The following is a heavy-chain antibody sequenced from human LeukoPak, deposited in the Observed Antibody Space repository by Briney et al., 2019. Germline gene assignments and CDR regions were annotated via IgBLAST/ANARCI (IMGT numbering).Heavy chain of an antibody. D-gene: IGHD1-1*01. Sequence: GGSLRLSCAASGFTFSTFWMSWVRQAPGKGLEWVANINQDGSEKYYVDSMKGRFSVSRDNAKNSLYLQMDSLRAEDTAVYYCARGGTFVSDYWGQGTLVTVSS. V-gene: IGHV3-7*01. J-gene: IGHJ4*02. CDR1: GFTFSTFW. CDR3: ARGGTFVSDY. CDR2: INQDGSEK.